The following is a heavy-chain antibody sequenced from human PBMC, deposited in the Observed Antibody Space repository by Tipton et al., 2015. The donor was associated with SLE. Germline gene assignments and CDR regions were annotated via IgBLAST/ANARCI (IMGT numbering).Heavy chain of an antibody. CDR2: IYYSGST. CDR1: GGSISSGDYY. V-gene: IGHV4-61*08. Sequence: TLSLTCTVSGGSISSGDYYWSWIRQHPGKGLEWIGYIYYSGSTNYNPSLKSRVTISEDMSKNQFSLKLSSVSAADTAVYYCARRGGWTTFFDYWGQGTLVTVSS. J-gene: IGHJ4*02. D-gene: IGHD6-19*01. CDR3: ARRGGWTTFFDY.